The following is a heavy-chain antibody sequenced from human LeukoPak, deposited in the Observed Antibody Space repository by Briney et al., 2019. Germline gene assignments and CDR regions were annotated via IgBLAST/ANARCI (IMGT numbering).Heavy chain of an antibody. Sequence: SQTLSLSCTVSGGSISSYYWSWIRQPPGKGLEWIGGIYYSGSTNYNPSLKSRVTISVDTSKNQFSLRLSSVTAADTAVYYCARSFGWGVINSVDAFDIWGQGTMVTVSS. CDR1: GGSISSYY. CDR3: ARSFGWGVINSVDAFDI. J-gene: IGHJ3*02. D-gene: IGHD3-10*01. V-gene: IGHV4-59*01. CDR2: IYYSGST.